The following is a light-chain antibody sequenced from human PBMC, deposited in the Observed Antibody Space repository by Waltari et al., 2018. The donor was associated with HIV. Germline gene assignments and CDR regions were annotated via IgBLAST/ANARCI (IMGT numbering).Light chain of an antibody. CDR2: GKD. V-gene: IGLV3-19*01. CDR3: DSRQNNGKRQV. J-gene: IGLJ1*01. CDR1: SLRRYS. Sequence: SSELTQDPAVSVASGQTVRITCQGDSLRRYSANWHQQKAGQAPGVVMYGKDNRPSGNPARFSGSRSGTTAAWICTGAQAEYEADYYGDSRQNNGKRQVVGTGTKVTV.